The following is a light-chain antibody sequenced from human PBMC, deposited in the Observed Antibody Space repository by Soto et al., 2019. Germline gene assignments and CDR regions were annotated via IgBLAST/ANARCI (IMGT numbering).Light chain of an antibody. J-gene: IGLJ2*01. Sequence: QSALTQPASVSGSPGQSITISCTGTSSDVGAYKYVYWYQQHPDKAPRLMIYEVSNRPSGVSSRFSGSKSGNTASLTISGLRAEDEADYYCSSYTTYSTLVFGGGTKLTV. CDR2: EVS. V-gene: IGLV2-14*01. CDR1: SSDVGAYKY. CDR3: SSYTTYSTLV.